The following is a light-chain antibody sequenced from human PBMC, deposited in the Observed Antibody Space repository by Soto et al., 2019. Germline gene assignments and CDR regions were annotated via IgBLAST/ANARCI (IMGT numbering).Light chain of an antibody. CDR2: GAS. J-gene: IGKJ1*01. CDR1: QSVSNNY. V-gene: IGKV3-20*01. Sequence: NVLTQSAGTMSLSPEERATLSCRASQSVSNNYLAWYQQKPGQAPRLLIYGASNRATGIPDRFSGSGSGTDFTLTISRLEPEDFAVYYCQQYGSSGTFGQGTKVDIK. CDR3: QQYGSSGT.